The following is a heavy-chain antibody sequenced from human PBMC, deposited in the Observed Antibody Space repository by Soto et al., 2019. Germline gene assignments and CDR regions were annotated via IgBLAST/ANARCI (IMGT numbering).Heavy chain of an antibody. CDR1: GGSFSGYY. Sequence: SETLSLTCAVYGGSFSGYYWSWIRQPPGKGLEWIGEINHSGSTNYNPSLKSRVTISVDTSKNQFSLKLSSVTAADTAVYYCATGPDTAMVTFDYRGQGTLVTVSS. D-gene: IGHD5-18*01. V-gene: IGHV4-34*01. CDR2: INHSGST. J-gene: IGHJ4*02. CDR3: ATGPDTAMVTFDY.